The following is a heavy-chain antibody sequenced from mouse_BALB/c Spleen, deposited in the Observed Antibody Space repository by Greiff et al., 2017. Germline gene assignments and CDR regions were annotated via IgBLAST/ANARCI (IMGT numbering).Heavy chain of an antibody. D-gene: IGHD2-1*01. Sequence: QVQLQQPGAELVRPGASVKLSCKASGYTFTSYWINWVKQRPGQGLEWIGNIYPSDSYTNYNQKFKDKATLTVDKSSSTAYMQLSSPTSEDSAVYYCTRQSGVTLVGNYFDYWGQGTTLTVSS. J-gene: IGHJ2*01. V-gene: IGHV1-69*02. CDR1: GYTFTSYW. CDR2: IYPSDSYT. CDR3: TRQSGVTLVGNYFDY.